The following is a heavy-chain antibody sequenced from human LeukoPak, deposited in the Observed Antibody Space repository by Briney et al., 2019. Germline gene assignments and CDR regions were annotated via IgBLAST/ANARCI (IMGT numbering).Heavy chain of an antibody. CDR3: ARTEYYDSSGYWYYYMDV. CDR2: TYYRSKWYN. D-gene: IGHD3-22*01. V-gene: IGHV6-1*01. J-gene: IGHJ6*03. CDR1: GDSVSSNSAA. Sequence: SQTLSLTCAISGDSVSSNSAAWNWIRQSPSRGLEWLGRTYYRSKWYNDYAVSVKSRITINPDTSKNQFSLQLNSVTPEDTAVYYCARTEYYDSSGYWYYYMDVWGKGTTVTVSS.